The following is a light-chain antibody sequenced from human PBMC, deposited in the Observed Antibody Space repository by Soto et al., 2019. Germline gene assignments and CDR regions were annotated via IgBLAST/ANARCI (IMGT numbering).Light chain of an antibody. V-gene: IGLV2-14*01. CDR1: SSDVGGYNY. J-gene: IGLJ1*01. Sequence: QSVLTQPASVSGSPGQSITISCTGTSSDVGGYNYVSWYQQHPGKAPKLMIYDVSNRPSGVSNRFSGSKSGNTASLTISGLQAEDDSDYYCSPSTSTRTLPSVLVTGPYVTVL. CDR2: DVS. CDR3: SPSTSTRTLPSV.